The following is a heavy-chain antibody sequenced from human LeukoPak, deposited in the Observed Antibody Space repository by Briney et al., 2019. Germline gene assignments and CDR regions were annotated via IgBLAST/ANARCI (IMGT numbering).Heavy chain of an antibody. CDR2: ISYDGSNK. J-gene: IGHJ4*02. V-gene: IGHV3-30*18. Sequence: GGSLRLSCAASGFTFSSYGMHWVRQAPGKGLEWVAVISYDGSNKYYADSVKGRFTISRDNSKNTLYLQMNSLRAEDTAVYYCAKDEYCSSTSCYGSWGTMVRGEYWGQGTLVTVSS. CDR3: AKDEYCSSTSCYGSWGTMVRGEY. D-gene: IGHD2-2*01. CDR1: GFTFSSYG.